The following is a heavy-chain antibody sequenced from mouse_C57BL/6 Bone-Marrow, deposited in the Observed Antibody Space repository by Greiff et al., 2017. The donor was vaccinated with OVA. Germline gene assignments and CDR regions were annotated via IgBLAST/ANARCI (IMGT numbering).Heavy chain of an antibody. J-gene: IGHJ2*01. V-gene: IGHV1-15*01. CDR2: IDPETGGT. Sequence: VKLMESGAELVRPGASVTLSCKASGYTFTDYEMHWVKQTPVHGLEWIGAIDPETGGTAYNQKFKGKATLTSDTSSSTAYMQLSSLTSEDSAIYFCARERDYWGQGTTLTVSS. CDR3: ARERDY. CDR1: GYTFTDYE.